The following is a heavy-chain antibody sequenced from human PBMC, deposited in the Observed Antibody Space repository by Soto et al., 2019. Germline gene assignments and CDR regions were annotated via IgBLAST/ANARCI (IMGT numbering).Heavy chain of an antibody. V-gene: IGHV4-30-2*01. CDR3: ARADGSSALALNY. CDR2: IYHSGST. Sequence: SETLSLTCAVYGASLSDNYCNWIRQPPGKGLEWIGYIYHSGSTYYNPSLKSRVTISVDRSKNQFSLKLSSVTAADTAVYYCARADGSSALALNYWGQGTLVTVSS. CDR1: GASLSDNY. D-gene: IGHD6-25*01. J-gene: IGHJ4*02.